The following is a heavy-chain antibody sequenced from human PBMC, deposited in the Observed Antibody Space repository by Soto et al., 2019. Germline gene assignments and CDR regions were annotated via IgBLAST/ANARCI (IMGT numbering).Heavy chain of an antibody. CDR2: INPYTGNT. Sequence: QVQLVQSGDEVKKPGASVKVSCKASGYIFVNYGIAWVRQAPRQGLEWMGWINPYTGNTYSASKVQGRLTMTTDTSTSTAYMDLGSLTSDDTAVYYCVMVDNYVTPTPQDVWGQGTTVTVSS. D-gene: IGHD3-16*01. J-gene: IGHJ6*02. CDR3: VMVDNYVTPTPQDV. V-gene: IGHV1-18*01. CDR1: GYIFVNYG.